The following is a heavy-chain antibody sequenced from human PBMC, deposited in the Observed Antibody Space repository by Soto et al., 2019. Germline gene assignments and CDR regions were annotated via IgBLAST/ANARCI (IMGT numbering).Heavy chain of an antibody. V-gene: IGHV4-61*08. CDR2: QTGST. CDR1: GVSVTSAGYH. CDR3: GVYKAGSGGNGY. D-gene: IGHD6-19*01. J-gene: IGHJ4*02. Sequence: QVQVQESDPGLVKPSETLSLTCTVSGVSVTSAGYHLTWIRQPPAKGLEWIGQTGSTNYNPSLKSRITISVDTSKNQFSLNLSSVTSADTAIYYCGVYKAGSGGNGYCGQGTLVTISS.